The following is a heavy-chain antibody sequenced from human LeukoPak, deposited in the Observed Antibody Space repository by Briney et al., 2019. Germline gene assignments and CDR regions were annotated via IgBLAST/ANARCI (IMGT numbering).Heavy chain of an antibody. CDR1: GGSFSGYY. CDR3: ARRGVRVTLDY. V-gene: IGHV4-34*01. CDR2: INHSGST. D-gene: IGHD4-23*01. Sequence: SETLSLTCAVYGGSFSGYYWSWIRQPPGKGLEWIGEINHSGSTNYNPSLKSRVTITVDTSKNQFSLKLSSVTAADTAVYYCARRGVRVTLDYWGQGTLVTVSS. J-gene: IGHJ4*02.